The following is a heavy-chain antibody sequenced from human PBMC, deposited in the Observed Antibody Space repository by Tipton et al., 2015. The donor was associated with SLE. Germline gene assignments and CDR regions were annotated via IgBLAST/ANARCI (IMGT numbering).Heavy chain of an antibody. D-gene: IGHD5-24*01. Sequence: TLSLTCTVSGNSMTSDYYWGWIRQPPGKGLEWIANIYPSGGTDYNSSLKSRVTISADTSKNQFSLRLNSVTAADTAVYYCARGAEEMFDPWGQGTLVTVSS. CDR3: ARGAEEMFDP. CDR1: GNSMTSDYY. CDR2: IYPSGGT. J-gene: IGHJ5*02. V-gene: IGHV4-38-2*02.